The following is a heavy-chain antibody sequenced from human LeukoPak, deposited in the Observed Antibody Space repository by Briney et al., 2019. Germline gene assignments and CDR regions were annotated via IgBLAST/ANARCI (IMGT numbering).Heavy chain of an antibody. J-gene: IGHJ4*02. CDR1: GFTFSSYA. V-gene: IGHV3-64*01. CDR3: AREVGAIDF. D-gene: IGHD1-26*01. Sequence: TGGSLRLSCAASGFTFSSYAMHWVRQAPGKGLEYVSAISSNGGSTYYANSVKGRFTISRDNSKNTLYLQMGSLRAEDMAVYYCAREVGAIDFWGQGILVSVSS. CDR2: ISSNGGST.